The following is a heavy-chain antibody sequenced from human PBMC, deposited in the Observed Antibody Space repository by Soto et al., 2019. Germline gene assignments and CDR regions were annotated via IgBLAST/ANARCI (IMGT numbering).Heavy chain of an antibody. CDR1: GYAFTTYG. D-gene: IGHD3-22*01. CDR3: DSSGPPAY. J-gene: IGHJ4*02. Sequence: ASVKVSCKGSGYAFTTYGITWVRQAPGQGLEWMGWISAHNGNTNYAQKLQGRVTVTRDTSTSTAYMELRSLRSDDTAVYYYDSSGPPAYWGQGTLVTVSS. V-gene: IGHV1-18*01. CDR2: ISAHNGNT.